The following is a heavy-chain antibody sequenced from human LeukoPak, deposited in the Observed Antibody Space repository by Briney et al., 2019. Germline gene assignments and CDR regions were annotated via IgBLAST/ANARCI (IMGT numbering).Heavy chain of an antibody. V-gene: IGHV3-11*01. J-gene: IGHJ6*02. D-gene: IGHD2-21*02. CDR1: GFTFSDFY. CDR2: ISSSGSTI. Sequence: GGSLRLSCAASGFTFSDFYMSWIRQAPGKGLEWVSYISSSGSTIYYADSVKGRFTISRDNAKNSLYLQMNSLRAEDTAVYYCARDLGGVVTAIPPHSYGMDVWGQGTTVTVS. CDR3: ARDLGGVVTAIPPHSYGMDV.